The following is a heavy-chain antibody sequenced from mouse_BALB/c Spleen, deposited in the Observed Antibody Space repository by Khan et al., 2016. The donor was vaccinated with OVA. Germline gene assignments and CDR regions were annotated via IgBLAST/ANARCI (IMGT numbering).Heavy chain of an antibody. D-gene: IGHD1-1*02. J-gene: IGHJ3*01. CDR1: GYSFTLYY. CDR3: ARGYDLCAS. Sequence: EVQLVESGPDLVKPGASVRISCKASGYSFTLYYLTWVKQSHGESLEWIGRVNPNNGDSSYNQKFKDRATLTVDKSSNTASLHFRSLTSEDSAVYYCARGYDLCASWGQGTLVTVSA. V-gene: IGHV1-26*01. CDR2: VNPNNGDS.